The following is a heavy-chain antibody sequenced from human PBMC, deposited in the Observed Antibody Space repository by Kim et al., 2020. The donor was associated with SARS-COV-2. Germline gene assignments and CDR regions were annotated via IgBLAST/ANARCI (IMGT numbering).Heavy chain of an antibody. CDR2: LSYDGSNQ. D-gene: IGHD2-2*01. J-gene: IGHJ6*02. Sequence: GGSLRPSCAASGFTFSRYGMHWVRQAPGKGLEWVAVLSYDGSNQYYADSVKGQFTISRDNSKNTLYLQMNSLRAEDTAVYYCAREGGCASCYFSYYYYGMDVWGQGTTVTVSS. CDR3: AREGGCASCYFSYYYYGMDV. V-gene: IGHV3-33*05. CDR1: GFTFSRYG.